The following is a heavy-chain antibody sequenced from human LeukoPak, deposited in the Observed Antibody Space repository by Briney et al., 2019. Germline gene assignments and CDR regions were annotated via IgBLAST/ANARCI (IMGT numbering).Heavy chain of an antibody. J-gene: IGHJ4*02. CDR3: ARHWLVGTLDY. Sequence: SEILSLTCTVSGGSISSYYWSWIRQPPGKGLEWIGYIYYSGSTNYNPSLKSRVTISVDTSKNQFSLKLSSVTAADTAVYYCARHWLVGTLDYWGQGTLVTVSS. CDR1: GGSISSYY. D-gene: IGHD6-19*01. CDR2: IYYSGST. V-gene: IGHV4-59*08.